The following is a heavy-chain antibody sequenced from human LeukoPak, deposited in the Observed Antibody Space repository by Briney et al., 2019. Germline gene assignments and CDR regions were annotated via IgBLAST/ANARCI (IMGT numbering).Heavy chain of an antibody. CDR1: GGTFSSYA. V-gene: IGHV1-69*04. J-gene: IGHJ2*01. Sequence: GSSVKVSCKASGGTFSSYAISWVRQAPGQGLERMGRIIPILGIANYAQKFQGRVTITADKSTSTAYMELSSLRSEDTAVYYCARDWEPPRYFDLWGRGTLVTVSS. CDR3: ARDWEPPRYFDL. CDR2: IIPILGIA. D-gene: IGHD1-26*01.